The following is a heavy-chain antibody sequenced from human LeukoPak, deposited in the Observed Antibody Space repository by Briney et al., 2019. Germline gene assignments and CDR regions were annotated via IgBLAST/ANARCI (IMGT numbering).Heavy chain of an antibody. CDR3: ARAMVRGFDY. D-gene: IGHD3-10*01. V-gene: IGHV1-2*02. J-gene: IGHJ4*02. CDR2: INPNSGGT. Sequence: ASVKVSCKASGYTFTSYAMNWVRQAPGQGLEWMGWINPNSGGTNYAQKFQGRVTMTRDTSISTAYMELSRLRSDDTAVYYCARAMVRGFDYWGQGTLVTVSS. CDR1: GYTFTSYA.